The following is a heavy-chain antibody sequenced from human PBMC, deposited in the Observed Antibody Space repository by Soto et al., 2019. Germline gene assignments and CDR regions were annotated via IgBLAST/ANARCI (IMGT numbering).Heavy chain of an antibody. V-gene: IGHV5-10-1*01. CDR3: AGENSSRWPNYGMDV. J-gene: IGHJ6*02. Sequence: GESLKISCKCSGYSFTSYWISWVRQMPGKGLEWMGRIDPSDSYTNYSPSFQGHVTISADKSISTAYLQWSSLKASDTAMYYCAGENSSRWPNYGMDVWGQGTTVTFSS. CDR1: GYSFTSYW. D-gene: IGHD6-13*01. CDR2: IDPSDSYT.